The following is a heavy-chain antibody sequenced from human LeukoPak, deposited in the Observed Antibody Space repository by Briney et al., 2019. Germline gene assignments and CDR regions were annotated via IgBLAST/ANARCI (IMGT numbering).Heavy chain of an antibody. CDR3: AKGREYYYDSSLGDHFDY. V-gene: IGHV3-9*01. D-gene: IGHD3-22*01. Sequence: PGGSLRLSCAASGFTFDDYVMHWVRQAPGKGLEYVSGISWNSGSIRYAESVRGRFTISRDNAMNTLYLQMNSLGAEDTAVYYCAKGREYYYDSSLGDHFDYWGQGTLVTVSS. CDR2: ISWNSGSI. CDR1: GFTFDDYV. J-gene: IGHJ4*02.